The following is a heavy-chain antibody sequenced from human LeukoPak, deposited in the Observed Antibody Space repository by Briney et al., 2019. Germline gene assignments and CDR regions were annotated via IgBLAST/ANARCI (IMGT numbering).Heavy chain of an antibody. CDR3: ARWPQRRGWFDP. CDR2: INHSGST. CDR1: GGSFSGYY. J-gene: IGHJ5*02. D-gene: IGHD2-2*01. V-gene: IGHV4-34*01. Sequence: KPSETLSLTCAVYGGSFSGYYWSWIRQPPGKGLEWIGEINHSGSTNYNPSPKSRVTISVDTSKNQFSLKLSSVTAADTAVYYCARWPQRRGWFDPWGQGTLVTVSS.